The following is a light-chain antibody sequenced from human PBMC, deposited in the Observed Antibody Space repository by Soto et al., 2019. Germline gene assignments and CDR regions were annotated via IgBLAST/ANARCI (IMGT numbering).Light chain of an antibody. V-gene: IGKV3-20*01. Sequence: EVVMRQSPATLSVSPGEGATLSCRASQGIGDTLAWYQHKPGQTPRLLIYGASSRATGIPDRFSGSGSGTDFTLTISRLEPEDFAVYYCQQYGSSPPFTFGPGTKVDIK. CDR1: QGIGDT. J-gene: IGKJ3*01. CDR2: GAS. CDR3: QQYGSSPPFT.